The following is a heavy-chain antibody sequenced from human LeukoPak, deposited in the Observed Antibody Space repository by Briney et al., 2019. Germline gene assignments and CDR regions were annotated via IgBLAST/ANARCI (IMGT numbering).Heavy chain of an antibody. Sequence: GGSLRLSCAASGFTFSTYTMNWVRQAPGKGLEWVSSINSSSTYIYSADSVKGRFTISRDNAKNSLYLQMNSLRAEDTAVYYCARDPGRREKAFDIWGQGTMVTVSS. CDR3: ARDPGRREKAFDI. CDR1: GFTFSTYT. V-gene: IGHV3-21*01. D-gene: IGHD1-14*01. J-gene: IGHJ3*02. CDR2: INSSSTYI.